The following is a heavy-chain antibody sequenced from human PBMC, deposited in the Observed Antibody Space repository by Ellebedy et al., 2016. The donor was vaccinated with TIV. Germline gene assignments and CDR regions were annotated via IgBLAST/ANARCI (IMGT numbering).Heavy chain of an antibody. Sequence: PGGSLRLSCAASGFTFSSHAMTWVRQAPGKGLEWVSAISGGGDSTYFADSVKGRFAISRDNSKNTLYLQMTSLRAEDAAVYYSERNMRPGSAYYYDWGQGTLVTVSS. CDR2: ISGGGDST. J-gene: IGHJ4*02. CDR3: ERNMRPGSAYYYD. V-gene: IGHV3-23*01. CDR1: GFTFSSHA. D-gene: IGHD3-22*01.